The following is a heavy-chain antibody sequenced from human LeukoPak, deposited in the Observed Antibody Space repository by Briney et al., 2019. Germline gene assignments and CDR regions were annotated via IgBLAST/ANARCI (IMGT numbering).Heavy chain of an antibody. CDR1: GFTFSSYS. CDR3: AREGYYSGMDV. J-gene: IGHJ6*02. CDR2: IGSSISYI. Sequence: GGSLRLSCAASGFTFSSYSMKWVRPAPGKGRAWVSFIGSSISYISYADSVKGRFTISRDNAKNSLYLRMNSLRAEDTAVYYCAREGYYSGMDVWGQGTTVTVSS. V-gene: IGHV3-21*01.